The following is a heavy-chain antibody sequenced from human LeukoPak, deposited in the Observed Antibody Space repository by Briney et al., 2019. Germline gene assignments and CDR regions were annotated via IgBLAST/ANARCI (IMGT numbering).Heavy chain of an antibody. CDR2: IFDETNK. V-gene: IGHV3-30*02. CDR1: GFTFSSYG. D-gene: IGHD1-26*01. J-gene: IGHJ4*02. CDR3: AKDRSGSHGGFDH. Sequence: PGGSLRLSCAASGFTFSSYGMHWVRQAPGKGLEWVAFIFDETNKCYADSSVKGRFIISRDTSKNTVSLQMNSLTAEDTGVYYCAKDRSGSHGGFDHWGQGTLVTVST.